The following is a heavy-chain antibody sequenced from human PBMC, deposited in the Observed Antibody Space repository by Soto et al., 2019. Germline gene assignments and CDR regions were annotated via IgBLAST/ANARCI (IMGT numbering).Heavy chain of an antibody. CDR3: ARGLSRSGSYWFDY. V-gene: IGHV1-8*01. D-gene: IGHD1-26*01. J-gene: IGHJ4*02. CDR2: MNPNSGNT. Sequence: QVQLVQSGAEVKKPGASVKVSCKASGYTFTSYDINWVRQATGQGLEWMRWMNPNSGNTGYAQKFQGRVTMTRNPSISTAYMELSSLRYEDPAVYYCARGLSRSGSYWFDYWGQGTLVTVSS. CDR1: GYTFTSYD.